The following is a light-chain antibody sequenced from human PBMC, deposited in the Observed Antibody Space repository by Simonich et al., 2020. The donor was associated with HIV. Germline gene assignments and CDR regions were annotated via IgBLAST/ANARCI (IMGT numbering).Light chain of an antibody. CDR1: QSVSSH. CDR2: DAS. J-gene: IGKJ4*01. Sequence: EIVMTQSPATLSVSPGERATLSCRASQSVSSHLAWYQQKPGQAPRLLIYDASNRATGIPARFSGSGSGTDFTLTISSLQPEDFATYYCQQSYSTLLTFGGGTKVEIK. CDR3: QQSYSTLLT. V-gene: IGKV3D-15*01.